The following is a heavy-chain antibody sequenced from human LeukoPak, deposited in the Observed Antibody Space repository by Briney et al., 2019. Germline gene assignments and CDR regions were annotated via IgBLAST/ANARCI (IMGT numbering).Heavy chain of an antibody. CDR3: ARGADHGGSYYPD. J-gene: IGHJ4*02. CDR2: MKTDGTRI. V-gene: IGHV3-74*01. Sequence: GGSLRLSCAASGFRFSNSWMYWVRQGPGKGPVWVSRMKTDGTRIEYADSVKGRFTISRDNAKNTLFLQMSSLRVEDTAVYYCARGADHGGSYYPDWGQGTRVAVSS. CDR1: GFRFSNSW. D-gene: IGHD3-10*01.